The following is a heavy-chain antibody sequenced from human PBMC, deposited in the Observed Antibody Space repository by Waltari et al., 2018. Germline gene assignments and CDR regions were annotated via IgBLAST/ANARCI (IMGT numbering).Heavy chain of an antibody. D-gene: IGHD3-22*01. J-gene: IGHJ3*02. V-gene: IGHV3-7*01. CDR3: ARDQWFAFDI. CDR1: GFTLSRYW. CDR2: IMTDGSEE. Sequence: EVQLVESGGGLVQPGGSLRLSCAASGFTLSRYWMSGVRQAPGKGPGWGANIMTDGSEEYYVDSVRGRFTIARDNAKNSLYLQMNSLRPEDTAVYYCARDQWFAFDIWGHGTMVTVSS.